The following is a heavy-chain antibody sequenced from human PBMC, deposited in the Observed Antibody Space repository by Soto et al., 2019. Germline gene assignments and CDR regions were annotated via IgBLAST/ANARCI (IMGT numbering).Heavy chain of an antibody. CDR2: IWYGGSNK. CDR1: GFTFSSYG. V-gene: IGHV3-33*01. J-gene: IGHJ4*02. Sequence: QVQLVESGGGVVQPGRSLRLSCAASGFTFSSYGMHWVRQAPGKGLEWVAVIWYGGSNKYYADSVKGRFTISRDNSKNTLYLQMNSLRAEDTPVYYCARDTFSYAGWEPAPFDYWGQGTLVTVSS. D-gene: IGHD1-26*01. CDR3: ARDTFSYAGWEPAPFDY.